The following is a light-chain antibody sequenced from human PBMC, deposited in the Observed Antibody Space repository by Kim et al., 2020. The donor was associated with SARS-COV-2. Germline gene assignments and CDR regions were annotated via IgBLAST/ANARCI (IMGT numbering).Light chain of an antibody. CDR3: QVWDSSSDPGWV. Sequence: SYELTQPPSVSVAPGKTARITCGGNNIGSKSVHWYQQKPGQAPVLVIYYDSDRPSGIPERFSGSNSGNTATLTISRVEAGDEADYYCQVWDSSSDPGWVFGGGTQLTVL. CDR1: NIGSKS. CDR2: YDS. V-gene: IGLV3-21*04. J-gene: IGLJ3*02.